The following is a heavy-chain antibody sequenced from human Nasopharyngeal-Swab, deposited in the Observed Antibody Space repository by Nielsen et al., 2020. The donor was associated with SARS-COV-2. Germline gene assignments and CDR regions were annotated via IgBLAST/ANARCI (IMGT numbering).Heavy chain of an antibody. Sequence: ESLKISCAVYGGSFSGYYWGWIRQPPGKGLEWIGSIYYSGSTYYNPSLKSRVTISVDTSKNQFSLKLSSVTAADTAVYYCARHSGSFLTWEHAFDIWGQGTMVTVSS. D-gene: IGHD1-26*01. CDR3: ARHSGSFLTWEHAFDI. V-gene: IGHV4-39*01. CDR2: IYYSGST. CDR1: GGSFSGYY. J-gene: IGHJ3*02.